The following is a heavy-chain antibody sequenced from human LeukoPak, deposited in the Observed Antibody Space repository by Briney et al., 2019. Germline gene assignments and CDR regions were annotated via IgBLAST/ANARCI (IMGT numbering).Heavy chain of an antibody. Sequence: PGGSLRLSCVASGFTFSDSAIHWVRQSSGKGLEWIGHMDKETNLYATALAASVKGRFTVSRDDSKNTAYLHMNSLKTEDTALYYCATSNGGWYPFRYWGLGTLVTVSS. CDR2: MDKETNLYAT. CDR1: GFTFSDSA. D-gene: IGHD6-19*01. J-gene: IGHJ4*02. V-gene: IGHV3-73*01. CDR3: ATSNGGWYPFRY.